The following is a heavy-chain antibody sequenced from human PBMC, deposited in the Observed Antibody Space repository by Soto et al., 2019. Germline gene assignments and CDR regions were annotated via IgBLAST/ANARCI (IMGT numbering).Heavy chain of an antibody. V-gene: IGHV3-21*04. CDR3: VKVTIFGVVAPLGGYFDS. CDR2: ISSGSADI. CDR1: TFSMYS. D-gene: IGHD3-3*01. Sequence: GGSLRLSCTFTFSMYSMNWVRQAPGKGLEWVASISSGSADIKYAESVKGRFTISRDNAKNSLYLQMNSLRPEDTAFYYCVKVTIFGVVAPLGGYFDSWGQGTLVTVSS. J-gene: IGHJ4*02.